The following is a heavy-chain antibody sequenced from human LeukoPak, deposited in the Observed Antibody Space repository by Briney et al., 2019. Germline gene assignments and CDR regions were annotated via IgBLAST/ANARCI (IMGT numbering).Heavy chain of an antibody. CDR3: ARGLDRSKTGC. V-gene: IGHV4-34*01. D-gene: IGHD3-22*01. CDR2: ISDNEGI. CDR1: SESFSGGY. J-gene: IGHJ4*02. Sequence: PSETLSLTCSVYSESFSGGYWSWIRQPPGKGLDWIWEISDNEGIKYSPSLKSRVTISVDTSKNQFSPKLTSVTAADTAVYYCARGLDRSKTGCWGQGSLVTVSS.